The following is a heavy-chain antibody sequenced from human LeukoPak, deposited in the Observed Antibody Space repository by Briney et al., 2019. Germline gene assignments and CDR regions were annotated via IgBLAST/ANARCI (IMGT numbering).Heavy chain of an antibody. J-gene: IGHJ3*02. CDR2: ISGSGGST. D-gene: IGHD3-10*01. V-gene: IGHV3-23*01. CDR1: GFTFSSYA. Sequence: GGSLRLSCAASGFTFSSYAMSWVRQAPGKGPEWVSAISGSGGSTYYADSVKGRFTISRDNSKNTLYLQMNSLRAEDTAVYYCAKDPPLYYGSGSYPDAFDIWGQGTMVTVSS. CDR3: AKDPPLYYGSGSYPDAFDI.